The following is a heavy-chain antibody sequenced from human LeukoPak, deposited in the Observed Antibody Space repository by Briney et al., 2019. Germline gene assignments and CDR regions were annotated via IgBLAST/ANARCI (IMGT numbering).Heavy chain of an antibody. CDR3: GRQGFTASYYFLDF. J-gene: IGHJ4*02. V-gene: IGHV4-4*07. CDR1: SGFLNSYY. Sequence: SETLSLTRTVSSGFLNSYYWGWVRQPPRNGHEWIARTFALGATQYHPPVESRVTMSIDTSTNPFSRNLRSMTAADTAVYYCGRQGFTASYYFLDFWGQGTPGAVS. D-gene: IGHD1-26*01. CDR2: TFALGAT.